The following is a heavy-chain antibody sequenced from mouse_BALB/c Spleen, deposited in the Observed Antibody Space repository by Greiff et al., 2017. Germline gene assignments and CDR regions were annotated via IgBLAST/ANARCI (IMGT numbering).Heavy chain of an antibody. CDR3: ARRGYDGNYFDY. CDR1: GFTFSSYG. D-gene: IGHD2-3*01. V-gene: IGHV5-6*01. J-gene: IGHJ2*01. CDR2: ISSGGSYT. Sequence: EVHLVESGGDLVKPGGSLKLSCAASGFTFSSYGMSWVRQTPDKRLEWVATISSGGSYTYYPDSVKGRFTISRDNAKNTLYLQMSSLKSEDTAMYYCARRGYDGNYFDYWGQGTTLTVSS.